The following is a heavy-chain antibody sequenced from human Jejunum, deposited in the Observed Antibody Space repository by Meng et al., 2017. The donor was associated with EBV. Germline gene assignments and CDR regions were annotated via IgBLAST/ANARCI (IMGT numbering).Heavy chain of an antibody. Sequence: EWQLLGSWLGWLRLGGSLEVSWLASGLTLEDYGMNLVRHVPGNGLEWGSTINCEGRRTGDADSVKGRFTTSRDNAKTSLYLQMNSLRAEDTASYHWARDKRGAGYCHDYWGQGTLVTVSS. V-gene: IGHV3-20*01. D-gene: IGHD2-2*03. J-gene: IGHJ4*02. CDR1: GLTLEDYG. CDR2: INCEGRRT. CDR3: ARDKRGAGYCHDY.